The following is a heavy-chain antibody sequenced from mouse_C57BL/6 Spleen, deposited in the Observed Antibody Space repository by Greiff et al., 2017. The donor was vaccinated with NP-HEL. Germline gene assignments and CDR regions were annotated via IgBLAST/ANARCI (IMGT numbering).Heavy chain of an antibody. V-gene: IGHV1-55*01. CDR1: GYTFTSYW. D-gene: IGHD2-3*01. CDR3: AREGVYDGSYFDY. CDR2: IYPGSGST. J-gene: IGHJ2*01. Sequence: QVQLQQSGAELVKPGASVKMSCKASGYTFTSYWITWVKQRPGQGLEWIGDIYPGSGSTNYNEKFKSKATLTVDTSSSTAYMQLSSLTSEDSAVYYCAREGVYDGSYFDYWGQGTTLTVSS.